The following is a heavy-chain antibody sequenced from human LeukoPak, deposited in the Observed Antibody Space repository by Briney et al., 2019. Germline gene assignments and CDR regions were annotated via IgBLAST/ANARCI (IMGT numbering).Heavy chain of an antibody. CDR3: ARDLQYYYDSSGYYPI. Sequence: PSETLSLTCTVYGGSISSHYWSWIRQPPGKGLEWIGYIYYSESTNYNPSLKSRVTISVDTSKNQFSLKLSSVTAADTAVYYCARDLQYYYDSSGYYPIWGQGTLVTVSS. CDR1: GGSISSHY. CDR2: IYYSEST. J-gene: IGHJ4*02. D-gene: IGHD3-22*01. V-gene: IGHV4-59*11.